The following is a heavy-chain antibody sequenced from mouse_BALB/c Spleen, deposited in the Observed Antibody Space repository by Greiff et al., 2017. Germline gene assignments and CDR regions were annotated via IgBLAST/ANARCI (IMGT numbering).Heavy chain of an antibody. Sequence: DLVKPGASVKLSCKASGYTFTSYWINWIKQRPGQGLEWIGRIAPGSGSTYYNEMFKGKATLTVDTSSSTAYIQLSSLSSEDSAVYFCARELREDYWGQGTTLTVSS. CDR3: ARELREDY. CDR2: IAPGSGST. J-gene: IGHJ2*01. D-gene: IGHD1-1*01. V-gene: IGHV1S41*01. CDR1: GYTFTSYW.